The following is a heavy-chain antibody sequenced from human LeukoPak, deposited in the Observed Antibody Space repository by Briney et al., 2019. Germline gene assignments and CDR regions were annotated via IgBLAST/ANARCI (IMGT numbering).Heavy chain of an antibody. Sequence: SETLSLTCTGSGGSISSYYWSWIRQPPGKGLEWIGYIYYSGSTNYNPSLKSRVTISVDTSKNQFSLKLSSVTAADTAVYYFARVGTIFGGPWGQGTLVTVSS. V-gene: IGHV4-59*01. CDR2: IYYSGST. J-gene: IGHJ5*02. D-gene: IGHD3-3*01. CDR1: GGSISSYY. CDR3: ARVGTIFGGP.